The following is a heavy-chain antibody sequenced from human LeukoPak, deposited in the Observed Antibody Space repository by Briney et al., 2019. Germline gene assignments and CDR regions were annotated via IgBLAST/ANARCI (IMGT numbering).Heavy chain of an antibody. CDR2: INHSGST. CDR3: ARSPDCSSTSCPIGDAFDI. J-gene: IGHJ3*02. V-gene: IGHV4-34*01. D-gene: IGHD2-2*01. Sequence: PSETLSLTCAVYGGSFSGYYWSWIRQPPGKGLEWIGEINHSGSTNYNPSLKSRVTMSVDTSKNQFSLKLSSVTAADTAVYYCARSPDCSSTSCPIGDAFDIWGQGTMVTVSS. CDR1: GGSFSGYY.